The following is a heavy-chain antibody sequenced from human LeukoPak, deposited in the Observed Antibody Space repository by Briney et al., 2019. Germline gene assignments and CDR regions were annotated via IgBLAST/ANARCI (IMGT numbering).Heavy chain of an antibody. CDR3: ARLQGQWLLHDY. CDR2: MNPNSGNT. D-gene: IGHD6-19*01. CDR1: GYTFTSYD. Sequence: ASVKVSCKASGYTFTSYDINWVRQATGQGLEWMGWMNPNSGNTGYAQKFQGRVTMTRNTSISTAYMELSSLRSEDTAVYYCARLQGQWLLHDYWGQGTLVTVSS. V-gene: IGHV1-8*01. J-gene: IGHJ4*02.